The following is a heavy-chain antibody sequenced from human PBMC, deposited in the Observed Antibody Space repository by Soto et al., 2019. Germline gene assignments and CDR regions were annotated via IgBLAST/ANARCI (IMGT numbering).Heavy chain of an antibody. CDR3: ANSLVAVAGKGYYYGMDV. CDR1: GFTFSNYA. D-gene: IGHD6-19*01. J-gene: IGHJ6*02. CDR2: ISYDGSNK. V-gene: IGHV3-30-3*01. Sequence: QVQLVESGGGVVQPGRSLRLSCAASGFTFSNYAMHWVRQAPGKGLEWVAVISYDGSNKYYADSVKGRFTISRDNSKNTLYLQMNSLRAEDTAVYYCANSLVAVAGKGYYYGMDVWGQGTTVTVSS.